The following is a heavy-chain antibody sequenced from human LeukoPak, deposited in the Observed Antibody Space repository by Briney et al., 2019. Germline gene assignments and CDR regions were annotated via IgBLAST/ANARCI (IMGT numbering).Heavy chain of an antibody. CDR3: VKDVGASNYYFDY. Sequence: PGESLRLSCAASGFTFSSYWMHWVRQAPGKGLEYVSAISSNGGSTYYADSVKGRFTISRDNSKNTLYLQMSSLRAEDTAVYYCVKDVGASNYYFDYWGQGTLVTVSS. V-gene: IGHV3-64D*06. CDR1: GFTFSSYW. CDR2: ISSNGGST. D-gene: IGHD1-26*01. J-gene: IGHJ4*02.